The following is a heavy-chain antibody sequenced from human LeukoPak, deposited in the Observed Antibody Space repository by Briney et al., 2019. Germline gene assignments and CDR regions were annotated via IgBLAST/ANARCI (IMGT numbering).Heavy chain of an antibody. CDR2: IWYDGSNK. J-gene: IGHJ4*02. D-gene: IGHD6-13*01. CDR3: ARDRYSSMWSVFEY. V-gene: IGHV3-33*01. CDR1: GFTFSSFA. Sequence: GPSLRLSCAASGFTFSSFAMHWVRQSPGKGLEWVAVIWYDGSNKLYADSVKGRFTISRDNSRNTLYLQMNSLSAEDTAVYYCARDRYSSMWSVFEYWGQGALVTVSS.